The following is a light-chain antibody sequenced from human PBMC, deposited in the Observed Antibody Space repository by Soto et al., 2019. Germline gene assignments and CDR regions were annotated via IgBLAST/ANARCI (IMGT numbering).Light chain of an antibody. J-gene: IGKJ1*01. V-gene: IGKV3-20*01. Sequence: ENVLTQSPGTLSLSPGEEATLSCRASESVNNNYLAWYQQIPGQAPRLLIYAASSRATGIPDRFSGRGSGTDFTLTISSLEPEDFSVYYCQQYATSPRTFGQGTKVESK. CDR2: AAS. CDR3: QQYATSPRT. CDR1: ESVNNNY.